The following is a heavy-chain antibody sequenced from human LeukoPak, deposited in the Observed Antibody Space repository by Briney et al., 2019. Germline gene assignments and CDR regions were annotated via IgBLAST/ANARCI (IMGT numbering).Heavy chain of an antibody. D-gene: IGHD3-16*01. V-gene: IGHV1-18*01. Sequence: ASVTVSCKASGYTFSSYGFSWVRQAPGQGLEWTGWISAYNGNTNYAQKLQDRVTMTTDTSTSTAYMELRSLRSDDTAVYYCARKALNLGALGYWGQGTLVTVSS. J-gene: IGHJ4*02. CDR1: GYTFSSYG. CDR2: ISAYNGNT. CDR3: ARKALNLGALGY.